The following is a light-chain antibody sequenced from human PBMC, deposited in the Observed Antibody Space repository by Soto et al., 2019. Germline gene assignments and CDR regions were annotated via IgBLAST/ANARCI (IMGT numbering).Light chain of an antibody. V-gene: IGLV2-11*01. CDR3: CSYAGSYTFYV. Sequence: QSPLTQPRSVSGSPGQSVTISCTGTSSDVGGYNYVSWYQQHPGKAPKLVIYDVSERPSGVPDRFSGSKSGNTASLTVSGLQADDEADYYCCSYAGSYTFYVFGTGTKVTVL. CDR2: DVS. J-gene: IGLJ1*01. CDR1: SSDVGGYNY.